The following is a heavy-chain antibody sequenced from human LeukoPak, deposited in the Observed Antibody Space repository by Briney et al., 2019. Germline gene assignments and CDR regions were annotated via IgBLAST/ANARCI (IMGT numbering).Heavy chain of an antibody. CDR3: ANLPSKEYYDSSGYYSSSDY. D-gene: IGHD3-22*01. J-gene: IGHJ4*02. CDR1: GFTFSSYA. V-gene: IGHV3-23*01. Sequence: GGSLRLSCAASGFTFSSYAMSWVRQAPGKGLEWVSAISGSGGSTCYADSVKGRFTISRDNSKNTLYLQMNSLRAEDTAVYYCANLPSKEYYDSSGYYSSSDYWGQGTLVTVSS. CDR2: ISGSGGST.